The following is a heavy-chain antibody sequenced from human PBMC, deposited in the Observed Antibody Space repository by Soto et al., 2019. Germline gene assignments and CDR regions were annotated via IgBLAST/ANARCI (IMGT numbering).Heavy chain of an antibody. J-gene: IGHJ6*02. CDR2: ISNDGSST. CDR3: ARGTNGVTIFGVATKNEYYYGMDV. V-gene: IGHV3-74*01. CDR1: GFTLNSFL. D-gene: IGHD3-3*01. Sequence: GGSLRLSCAASGFTLNSFLMHWGRQVPGKGLMWVSRISNDGSSTSYADSVKGRFTISRDNSKNTLYLQMNSLRAEDTAVYYCARGTNGVTIFGVATKNEYYYGMDVWGQGTTVTVSS.